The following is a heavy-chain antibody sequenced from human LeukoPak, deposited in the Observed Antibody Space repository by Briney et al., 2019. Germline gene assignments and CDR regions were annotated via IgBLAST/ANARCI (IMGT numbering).Heavy chain of an antibody. V-gene: IGHV1-18*01. Sequence: ASVKVSCKASGYTFSSYGISWVRQAPGQGLEWMGWISGYNGNTDYAQKLQGRVIMTTDTSTSTAYMELRSLRSDDTAMHYCASFYYGSGSYYNAGGFDIWGQGTMVTVSS. CDR2: ISGYNGNT. CDR1: GYTFSSYG. D-gene: IGHD3-10*01. J-gene: IGHJ3*02. CDR3: ASFYYGSGSYYNAGGFDI.